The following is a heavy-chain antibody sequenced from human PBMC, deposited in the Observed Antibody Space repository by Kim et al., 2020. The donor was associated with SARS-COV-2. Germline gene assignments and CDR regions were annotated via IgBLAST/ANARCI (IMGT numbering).Heavy chain of an antibody. V-gene: IGHV4-34*01. J-gene: IGHJ6*03. Sequence: SETLSLTCAVYGGSFSGYYWSWIRQPPGKGLEWIGEINHSGSTNYNPSLKSRVTISVDTSKNQFSLKLSSVTAADTAVYYCARGTREWLTYYYYYYMAVWGKGTTVTVSS. CDR1: GGSFSGYY. D-gene: IGHD3-3*01. CDR2: INHSGST. CDR3: ARGTREWLTYYYYYYMAV.